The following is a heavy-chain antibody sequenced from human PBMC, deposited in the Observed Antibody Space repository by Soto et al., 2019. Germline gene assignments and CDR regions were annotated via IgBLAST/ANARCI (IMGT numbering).Heavy chain of an antibody. V-gene: IGHV4-38-2*02. CDR3: ARDKRVTMIGGWFDP. D-gene: IGHD3-22*01. Sequence: SETLSLTCVVSGYSISSGYYWAWVRQPPGKELEWIGSIYHSGKTYYKPSLRSRVTVSVDTSKNQFSMKLISVTAADTAVYYCARDKRVTMIGGWFDPWGQGTLVTVS. CDR2: IYHSGKT. J-gene: IGHJ5*02. CDR1: GYSISSGYY.